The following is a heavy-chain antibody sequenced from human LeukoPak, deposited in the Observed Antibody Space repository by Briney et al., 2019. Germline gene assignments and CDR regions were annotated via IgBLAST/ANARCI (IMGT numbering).Heavy chain of an antibody. V-gene: IGHV4-59*12. D-gene: IGHD3-10*01. CDR3: ARRNNYYGSGSYRY. CDR1: GGSISSYY. CDR2: IYYSGST. J-gene: IGHJ4*02. Sequence: SETLSLTCTVSGGSISSYYWSWIRQPPGKGLEWIGYIYYSGSTNYNPSLKSRVTISVDTSKNQFSLKLSSVTAADTAVYYCARRNNYYGSGSYRYWGQGTLVTVSS.